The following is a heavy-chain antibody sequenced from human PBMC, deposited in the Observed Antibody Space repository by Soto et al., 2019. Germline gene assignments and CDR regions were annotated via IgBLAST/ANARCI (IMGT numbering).Heavy chain of an antibody. V-gene: IGHV3-23*01. CDR2: LLRSGSSA. J-gene: IGHJ5*02. Sequence: GGSLRLFCAASGFTFRNYAMTWARQAPGKGLEWVSSLLRSGSSAYYADSVRGRFTISSDTSANSLYLQMDNLRAEDTAIYYCAKDATSGDGIWLMDSWGQGTVVTVSS. D-gene: IGHD4-17*01. CDR3: AKDATSGDGIWLMDS. CDR1: GFTFRNYA.